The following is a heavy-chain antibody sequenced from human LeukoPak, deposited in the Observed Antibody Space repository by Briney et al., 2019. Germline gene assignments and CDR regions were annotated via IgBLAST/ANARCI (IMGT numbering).Heavy chain of an antibody. J-gene: IGHJ6*02. V-gene: IGHV1-18*01. D-gene: IGHD3-10*01. CDR3: ARVGYYGSGSYSHYYYGMDV. CDR2: INAYNGNT. Sequence: ASVKVSCKASGYTFTSYGISWVRQAPGQGLEWMGWINAYNGNTNYAQKLQGRVTMTTDTSTSTDYMELRSLRSDDTAVYYCARVGYYGSGSYSHYYYGMDVWGQGTTVTVSS. CDR1: GYTFTSYG.